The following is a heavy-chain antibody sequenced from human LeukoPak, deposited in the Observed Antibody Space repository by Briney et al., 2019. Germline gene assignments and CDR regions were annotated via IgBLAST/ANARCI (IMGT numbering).Heavy chain of an antibody. D-gene: IGHD1-26*01. V-gene: IGHV1-69*05. Sequence: SVKVSCKASGGTFSSYAISWVRQAPGQGPEWMGGIIPIFGTANYAQKFQGRVTITTDESTSTAYMELSSLRSEDTAVYYCAREGVWWELRRGFDYWGQGTLVTVSS. J-gene: IGHJ4*02. CDR1: GGTFSSYA. CDR3: AREGVWWELRRGFDY. CDR2: IIPIFGTA.